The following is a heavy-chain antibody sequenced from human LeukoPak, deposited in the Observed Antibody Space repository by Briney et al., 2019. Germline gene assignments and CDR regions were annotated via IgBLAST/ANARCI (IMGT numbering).Heavy chain of an antibody. CDR2: IIPILGIA. CDR3: ARDEIENSSGYYLTFDY. J-gene: IGHJ4*02. V-gene: IGHV1-69*04. CDR1: GGTFSSYA. Sequence: SVKVSCKASGGTFSSYAISWVRQAPGQGLEWMGRIIPILGIANYAQKFQGRVTITADKSTSTAYMELSSLRSEDTAVYYCARDEIENSSGYYLTFDYWGQGTLVTVSS. D-gene: IGHD3-22*01.